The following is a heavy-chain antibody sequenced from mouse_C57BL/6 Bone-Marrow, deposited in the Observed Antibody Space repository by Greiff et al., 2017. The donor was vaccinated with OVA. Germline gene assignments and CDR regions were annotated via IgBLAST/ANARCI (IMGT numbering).Heavy chain of an antibody. D-gene: IGHD1-1*01. CDR1: GFTFSDYY. V-gene: IGHV5-12*01. Sequence: EVKVVESGGGLVQPGGSLKLSCAASGFTFSDYYMYWVRQTPEKRLEWVAYISNGGGSTYYPDTVKGRFTISRDNAKNTPYLQMSRLKSEDTAMYYCASPITTVVAHYAMDYWGQGTSVTVSS. CDR3: ASPITTVVAHYAMDY. CDR2: ISNGGGST. J-gene: IGHJ4*01.